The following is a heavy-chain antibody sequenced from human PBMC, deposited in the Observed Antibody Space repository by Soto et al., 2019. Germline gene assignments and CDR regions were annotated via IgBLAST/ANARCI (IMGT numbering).Heavy chain of an antibody. D-gene: IGHD3-10*01. CDR3: ARESAGSGKNNWFDP. V-gene: IGHV4-59*01. CDR1: GGSISSYY. Sequence: SETLSLTCTVSGGSISSYYWSWIRQPPGKGLEWIGYIYYSGSTKYNPSLESRVTISVDTSKNQFSLKLSSVTTADTAVYYCARESAGSGKNNWFDPWGQGTLVTVPQ. J-gene: IGHJ5*02. CDR2: IYYSGST.